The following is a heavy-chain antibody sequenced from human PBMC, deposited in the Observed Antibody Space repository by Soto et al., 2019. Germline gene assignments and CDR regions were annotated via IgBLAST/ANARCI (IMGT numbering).Heavy chain of an antibody. CDR2: IYYSGST. D-gene: IGHD3-16*01. CDR3: ARDRRYDYIWGSSGSRIPYYYYYYMDV. V-gene: IGHV4-59*01. Sequence: SETLFLTCTVSGFSISSYYWSWIRQPPGKGLEWIGYIYYSGSTNYNPSLKSRVTISVDTSKNQFSLKLSSVTAADTAVYYCARDRRYDYIWGSSGSRIPYYYYYYMDVWGKGTTVTVSS. CDR1: GFSISSYY. J-gene: IGHJ6*03.